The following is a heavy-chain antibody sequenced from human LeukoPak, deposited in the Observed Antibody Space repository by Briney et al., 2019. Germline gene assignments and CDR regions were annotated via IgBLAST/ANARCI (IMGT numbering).Heavy chain of an antibody. D-gene: IGHD3-3*01. J-gene: IGHJ4*02. V-gene: IGHV4-4*02. CDR3: ARSGYTNFDY. Sequence: KPSGTLSLTCAVSGGSISSSNWWSSVRHRPGEGLEWIGEIYHSGSTNYNPSLKSRLTISVDKPKNQISLKLSSGTAADTAVYYCARSGYTNFDYWGQGTLVTVSS. CDR1: GGSISSSNW. CDR2: IYHSGST.